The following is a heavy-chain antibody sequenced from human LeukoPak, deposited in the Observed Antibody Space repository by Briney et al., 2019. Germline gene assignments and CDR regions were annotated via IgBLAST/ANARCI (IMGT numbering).Heavy chain of an antibody. V-gene: IGHV4-59*01. D-gene: IGHD1-1*01. CDR3: AKGPPRTGRERYFDY. CDR2: IYYRGTT. J-gene: IGHJ4*02. Sequence: SETLSLTCTVSGGSTSDYYWNWIRQPPGKGLEWIGYIYYRGTTNYNPSLNSRVTISLDSSKNQFSLRLNSVTAADTAIYYCAKGPPRTGRERYFDYWGQGTLVSVSS. CDR1: GGSTSDYY.